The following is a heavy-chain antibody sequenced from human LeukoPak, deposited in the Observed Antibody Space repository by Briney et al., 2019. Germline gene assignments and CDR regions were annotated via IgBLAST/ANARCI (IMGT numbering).Heavy chain of an antibody. CDR3: ARDITIFEMHV. J-gene: IGHJ6*02. V-gene: IGHV4-59*01. CDR2: IYYSGSA. Sequence: PSETLSRTCTVSGGSISSYYWSWIRQPPGKGREGSGYIYYSGSANYNPSLKSRVTISVDTSKNQFSLKLSSVTAADTAVYYCARDITIFEMHVWGQGTTVTVSS. CDR1: GGSISSYY. D-gene: IGHD3-3*01.